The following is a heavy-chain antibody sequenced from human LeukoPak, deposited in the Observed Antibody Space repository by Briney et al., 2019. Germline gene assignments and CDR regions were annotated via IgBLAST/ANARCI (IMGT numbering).Heavy chain of an antibody. CDR3: ARVVGVGATAADDY. Sequence: SETQSLTCAVYGGSFSGYYWSWIRQPPGKGLEWIGEINHSGSTNYNPSLKSRVTISVDTSKNQFSLKLSSVTAADTAVYYCARVVGVGATAADDYWGQGTLVTVSS. CDR2: INHSGST. J-gene: IGHJ4*02. V-gene: IGHV4-34*01. CDR1: GGSFSGYY. D-gene: IGHD1-26*01.